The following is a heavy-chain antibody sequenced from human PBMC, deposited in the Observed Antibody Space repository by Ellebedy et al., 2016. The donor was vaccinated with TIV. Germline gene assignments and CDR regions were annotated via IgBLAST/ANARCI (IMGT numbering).Heavy chain of an antibody. CDR3: ATRVTLIY. CDR1: GFTFTRYA. Sequence: GESLKISCGASGFTFTRYAMHWVRPAPGKGLEWVAVISYDGSNKYYADPVKGRFTISRDNSKNTLYLQMNTLRAEDTAVYYCATRVTLIYWGQGTLVTVAS. V-gene: IGHV3-30-3*01. D-gene: IGHD2-21*02. J-gene: IGHJ4*02. CDR2: ISYDGSNK.